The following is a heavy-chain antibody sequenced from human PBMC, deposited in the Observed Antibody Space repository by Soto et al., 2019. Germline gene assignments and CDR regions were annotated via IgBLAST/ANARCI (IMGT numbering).Heavy chain of an antibody. J-gene: IGHJ4*02. V-gene: IGHV3-23*01. CDR3: AKAGCSGGTCYLYYFDY. D-gene: IGHD2-15*01. CDR2: ISGRGGNT. CDR1: GFTFSNYA. Sequence: WWSLRLSCAASGFTFSNYAMSWVRQAPGKGLEWVSTISGRGGNTYYADSVKGRFTISRDNSRNTLYLQMDSLRVEDSAVNSCAKAGCSGGTCYLYYFDYWGQGALVTVSS.